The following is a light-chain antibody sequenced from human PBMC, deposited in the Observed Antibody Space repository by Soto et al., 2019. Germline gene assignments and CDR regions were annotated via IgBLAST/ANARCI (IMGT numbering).Light chain of an antibody. CDR3: QQYNSYSGT. V-gene: IGKV1-5*01. J-gene: IGKJ1*01. CDR1: QSISSW. Sequence: DIQMTQSPSTLSASVGDRDTITCRASQSISSWLAWYQQKPGKAPKLLIYDASSLESGVPSRFSGSGSGTELTLTISSLQPDDFATYYCQQYNSYSGTFGQGTKVDIK. CDR2: DAS.